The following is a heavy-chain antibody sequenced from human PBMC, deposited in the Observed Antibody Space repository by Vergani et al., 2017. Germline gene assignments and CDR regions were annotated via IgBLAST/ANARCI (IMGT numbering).Heavy chain of an antibody. V-gene: IGHV3-23*04. CDR1: GFTVSSNY. CDR3: ARPPTLTTLRADYYCYYMDV. J-gene: IGHJ6*03. Sequence: EVQLVESGGGLVQPGGSLRLSCAASGFTVSSNYMSWVRQAPGKGLEWVSAISGSGGSTYYADSVKGRFTISRDNSKNTLYLQMNSLRAEDTAVYYCARPPTLTTLRADYYCYYMDVWGKGSTVTVSS. D-gene: IGHD4/OR15-4a*01. CDR2: ISGSGGST.